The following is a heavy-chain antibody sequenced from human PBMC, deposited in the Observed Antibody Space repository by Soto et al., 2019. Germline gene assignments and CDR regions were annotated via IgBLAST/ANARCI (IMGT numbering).Heavy chain of an antibody. CDR1: GFTFDDYD. V-gene: IGHV3-9*01. CDR2: ISWNSGSI. J-gene: IGHJ6*03. D-gene: IGHD2-15*01. Sequence: EVQLVESGGGLVQPGRSLRLSCAAYGFTFDDYDMHWVRQAPGKGLEWVSGISWNSGSIGYADSVKGRFTISRDNAKNSLYLQMNSLRAEDTALYYCAKSSGGSSWYYMDVWGKGTTVTVSS. CDR3: AKSSGGSSWYYMDV.